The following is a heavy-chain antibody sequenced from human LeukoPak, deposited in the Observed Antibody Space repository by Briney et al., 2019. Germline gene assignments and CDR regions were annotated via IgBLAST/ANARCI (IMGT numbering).Heavy chain of an antibody. V-gene: IGHV4-59*11. CDR1: GASISGHY. CDR3: ATDKISINAFDM. CDR2: ISYIGST. D-gene: IGHD3-10*01. Sequence: SETLSLTCTVSGASISGHYLTWIRQPPGEGLEWIGYISYIGSTNYNPSLKSRVTISVDTSKNQFSLKLSSVTAADTAVYYCATDKISINAFDMWGQGTLVTVSS. J-gene: IGHJ3*02.